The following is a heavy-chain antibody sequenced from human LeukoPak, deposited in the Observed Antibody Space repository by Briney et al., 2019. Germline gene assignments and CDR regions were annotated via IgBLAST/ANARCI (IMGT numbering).Heavy chain of an antibody. CDR3: ARDSRSSVVPAATRGCFDP. CDR2: MNPNSGNT. D-gene: IGHD2-2*01. J-gene: IGHJ5*02. V-gene: IGHV1-8*01. Sequence: ASVKVSCKASGYTFTSYDINWVRQATGQGLEWMGWMNPNSGNTGYAQKFQGRVTMTRNTSISTAYMELSSLRSEDTAVYYCARDSRSSVVPAATRGCFDPWGQGTLVTVSS. CDR1: GYTFTSYD.